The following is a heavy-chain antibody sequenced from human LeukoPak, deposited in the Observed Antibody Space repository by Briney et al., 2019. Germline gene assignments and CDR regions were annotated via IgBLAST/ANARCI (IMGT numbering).Heavy chain of an antibody. CDR3: ATAPYDYVWGSYLPFDY. CDR2: INAGNGNT. Sequence: GASVKVSCKASGYTFTSYAMHWVRQAPGQRLEWMGWINAGNGNTKYSQKFQGRVTITRDTSASTAYMELSSLRSEDTAVYYCATAPYDYVWGSYLPFDYWGQGTLVTVSS. V-gene: IGHV1-3*01. D-gene: IGHD3-16*02. J-gene: IGHJ4*02. CDR1: GYTFTSYA.